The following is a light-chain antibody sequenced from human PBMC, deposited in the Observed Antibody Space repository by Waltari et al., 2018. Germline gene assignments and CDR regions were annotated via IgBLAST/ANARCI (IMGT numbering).Light chain of an antibody. CDR3: QQYGRSPWT. CDR2: DAS. CDR1: HSVSGNY. Sequence: FVLTQSPGTLSLSPGERVTLSCRASHSVSGNYLAWYQQKPGQAPRLLIYDASNRATGIADRFSGSESGTDFTLTISRLEPEDVAVYYCQQYGRSPWTFGQGTKVEIK. V-gene: IGKV3-20*01. J-gene: IGKJ1*01.